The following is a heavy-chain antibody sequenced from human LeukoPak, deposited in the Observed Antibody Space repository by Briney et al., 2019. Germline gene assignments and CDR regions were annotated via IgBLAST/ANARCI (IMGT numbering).Heavy chain of an antibody. Sequence: GGSLRLSCAASGFTFSGYWMSWVRQAPGKGLECVANIKQDGSEKYYVDSVKGRFTISRDNAKNSLYLQMNSLSADDTAVYYCARDRGGISTTGGDFDYWGQGTLVTVSS. CDR1: GFTFSGYW. CDR3: ARDRGGISTTGGDFDY. V-gene: IGHV3-7*01. D-gene: IGHD4-11*01. J-gene: IGHJ4*02. CDR2: IKQDGSEK.